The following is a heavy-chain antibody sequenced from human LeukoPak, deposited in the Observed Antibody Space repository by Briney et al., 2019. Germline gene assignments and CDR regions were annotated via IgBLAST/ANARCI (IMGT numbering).Heavy chain of an antibody. Sequence: GGSLRLSCAASGFTFDDYAMHWVRQAPGKGLEWVSGISWNSGSIGYADSVKGRFTISRDNAKNSLYLQMNSLRAEDTALYYCAKARSSKLLWFGSESRSGFDPWGQGTLVTVSS. D-gene: IGHD3-10*01. J-gene: IGHJ5*02. CDR3: AKARSSKLLWFGSESRSGFDP. V-gene: IGHV3-9*01. CDR1: GFTFDDYA. CDR2: ISWNSGSI.